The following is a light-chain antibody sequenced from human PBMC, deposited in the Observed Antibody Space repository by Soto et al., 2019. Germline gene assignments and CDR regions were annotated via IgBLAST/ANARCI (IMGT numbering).Light chain of an antibody. CDR2: DAS. CDR3: QQYDSPQEIT. J-gene: IGKJ5*01. CDR1: QSISSW. Sequence: GDRVTITCRASQSISSWLAWYQQQPGKAPKLLIYDASNLESGVPSRFSGSGSGTEFTLTISSLQPDDFATYYCQQYDSPQEITFGQGTRLEIK. V-gene: IGKV1-5*01.